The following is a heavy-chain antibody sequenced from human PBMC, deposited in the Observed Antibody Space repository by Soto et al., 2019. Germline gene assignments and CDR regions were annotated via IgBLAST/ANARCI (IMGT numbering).Heavy chain of an antibody. V-gene: IGHV1-46*01. CDR1: GYTFMNYY. Sequence: QVQMVQSGAEVKKPGASVKLSCKASGYTFMNYYIHWVRQAPGQGLEWMGIINPNGYTSTLAQKFQGRPTVTSEKSTSTVYMELGSLSSEDTAVYYCARDLHGAFTTMVYWGQGSLVTVSS. CDR2: INPNGYTS. J-gene: IGHJ4*02. D-gene: IGHD5-18*01. CDR3: ARDLHGAFTTMVY.